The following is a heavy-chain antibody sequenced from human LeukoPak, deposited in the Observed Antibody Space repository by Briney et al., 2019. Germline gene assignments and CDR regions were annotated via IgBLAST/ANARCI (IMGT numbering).Heavy chain of an antibody. Sequence: ASVKVSCKASGYTFTGYYMHWVRQAPGQGLEWVGWINPNSGGTNYAQKFQGRVTMTRDTSISTAYMELSRLRSDDTAVYYCARWRGYYYNYFDYWGQGTLVTVSS. D-gene: IGHD3-22*01. CDR3: ARWRGYYYNYFDY. J-gene: IGHJ4*02. CDR2: INPNSGGT. V-gene: IGHV1-2*02. CDR1: GYTFTGYY.